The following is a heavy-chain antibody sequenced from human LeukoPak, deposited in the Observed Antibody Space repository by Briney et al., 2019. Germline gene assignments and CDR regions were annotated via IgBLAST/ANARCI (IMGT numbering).Heavy chain of an antibody. Sequence: GGSLRLSCAASGFTFSSFAMSWVRQTPGKGLEWVSTISHDGGSTYFTDSVKGRFTISRDNSKSTLYLQMNSLRAEDTALYFCAKDFSSGLFDYWGQGTLVAVSS. CDR3: AKDFSSGLFDY. V-gene: IGHV3-23*01. CDR2: ISHDGGST. D-gene: IGHD6-19*01. J-gene: IGHJ4*02. CDR1: GFTFSSFA.